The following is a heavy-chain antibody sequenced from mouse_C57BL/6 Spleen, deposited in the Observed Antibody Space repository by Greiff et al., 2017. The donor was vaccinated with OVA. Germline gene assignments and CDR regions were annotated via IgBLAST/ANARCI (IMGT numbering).Heavy chain of an antibody. CDR1: GYSITSGYY. D-gene: IGHD1-1*01. Sequence: QLQESGPGLVKPSQSLSLTCSVTGYSITSGYYWNWIRQFPGNKLEWMGYISYDGSNNYNPSLKNRISITRDTSKNQFFLKLNSVTTEDTATYYCARHYYGSSYGYFDVWGTGTTVTVSS. V-gene: IGHV3-6*01. CDR3: ARHYYGSSYGYFDV. CDR2: ISYDGSN. J-gene: IGHJ1*03.